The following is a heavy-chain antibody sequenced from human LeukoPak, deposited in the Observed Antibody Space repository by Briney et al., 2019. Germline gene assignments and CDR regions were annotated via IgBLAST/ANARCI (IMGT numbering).Heavy chain of an antibody. J-gene: IGHJ3*02. CDR1: GGTFSSYA. Sequence: GASVKVSCKASGGTFSSYAISWVRQAPGQGLEWMGGIIPIFGTANYAQKFQGRVTITTDESTSTAYMELSSLRSEDTAVYYCAREVNSGRYPDDAFDIWGQGTMVSVSS. D-gene: IGHD1-26*01. CDR3: AREVNSGRYPDDAFDI. V-gene: IGHV1-69*05. CDR2: IIPIFGTA.